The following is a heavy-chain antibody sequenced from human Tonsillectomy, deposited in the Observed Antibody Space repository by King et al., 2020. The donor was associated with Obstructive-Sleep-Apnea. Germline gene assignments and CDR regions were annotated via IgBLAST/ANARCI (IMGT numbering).Heavy chain of an antibody. CDR3: AKDTQSDVWGSYRYSDY. CDR2: INFSGDNT. J-gene: IGHJ4*02. Sequence: VQLVESGGGLVQPGGSLRLSCVASGFTFSSYVMSRARQAPGKGLEWVSAINFSGDNTYYADSVKGRLTISRDNSKNTLFLQINSLRAEDTAVYFCAKDTQSDVWGSYRYSDYWGQGTLVTVSS. CDR1: GFTFSSYV. V-gene: IGHV3-23*04. D-gene: IGHD3-16*02.